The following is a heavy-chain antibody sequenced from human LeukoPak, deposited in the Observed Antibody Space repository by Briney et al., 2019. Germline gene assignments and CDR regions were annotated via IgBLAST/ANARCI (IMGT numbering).Heavy chain of an antibody. J-gene: IGHJ4*02. CDR1: GFTFDDYA. CDR2: ISWNSGSI. D-gene: IGHD5-12*01. CDR3: AKDYDAVDIVAPKGLDY. Sequence: LSGRSLRLSCAASGFTFDDYAMHWVRQAPGKGLEWVSGISWNSGSIGYADSVKGRFTISRDNAKNSLYLQMNSLRAEDTALYYCAKDYDAVDIVAPKGLDYWGQGTLVTVSS. V-gene: IGHV3-9*01.